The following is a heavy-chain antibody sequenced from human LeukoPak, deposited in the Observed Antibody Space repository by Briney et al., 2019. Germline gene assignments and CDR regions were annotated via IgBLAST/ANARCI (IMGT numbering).Heavy chain of an antibody. D-gene: IGHD5/OR15-5a*01. CDR1: GFTFSSYE. CDR2: ISSSSSYI. Sequence: PGGSLRLSCAASGFTFSSYEMNWVRQAPGKGLEWVSSISSSSSYIYYADSVKGRFTISRDNAKNSLYLQMNSLRAEDTAVYYCARDVSDYGDFWGQGTLVTVSS. V-gene: IGHV3-21*04. CDR3: ARDVSDYGDF. J-gene: IGHJ4*02.